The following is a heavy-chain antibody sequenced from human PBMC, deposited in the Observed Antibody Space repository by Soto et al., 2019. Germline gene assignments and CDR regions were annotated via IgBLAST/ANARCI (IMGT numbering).Heavy chain of an antibody. CDR1: GFTFSSYA. J-gene: IGHJ4*02. V-gene: IGHV3-30-3*01. CDR2: ISYDGSNK. CDR3: ARGPSSLTRFDY. Sequence: GGSLRLSCAASGFTFSSYAMHWVGQAPGKGLEWVAVISYDGSNKYYADSVKGRFTISRDNSKNTMYLQMNSMRAEDTAVYYCARGPSSLTRFDYWGQGTLVTVSS. D-gene: IGHD2-2*01.